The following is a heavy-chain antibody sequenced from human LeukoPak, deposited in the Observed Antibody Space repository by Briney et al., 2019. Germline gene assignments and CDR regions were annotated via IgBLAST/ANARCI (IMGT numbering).Heavy chain of an antibody. J-gene: IGHJ4*02. CDR2: ISSSSSYI. CDR3: ASILDPYCSSTSCTDY. V-gene: IGHV3-21*01. D-gene: IGHD2-2*01. Sequence: GGSPRLSCAASGFTFSSYSMNWVRQAPGKGLEWVSSISSSSSYIYYADSVKGRFTISRDNAKNSLYLQMNSLRAEDTAVYYCASILDPYCSSTSCTDYWGQGTLVTVSS. CDR1: GFTFSSYS.